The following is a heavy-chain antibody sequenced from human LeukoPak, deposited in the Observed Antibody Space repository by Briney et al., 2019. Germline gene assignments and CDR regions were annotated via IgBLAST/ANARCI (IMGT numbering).Heavy chain of an antibody. CDR1: GGTFSSYT. Sequence: SVKVSCKASGGTFSSYTISWVRRAPGPGLEWIGRIIPTLDRANYAQKFQGRVTISADKSTSTAYMELTGLSSEDTAVYYCARVPPERTGYLGRGTSHSYYGMDVWGQGTTVTVSS. V-gene: IGHV1-69*08. D-gene: IGHD3/OR15-3a*01. J-gene: IGHJ6*02. CDR3: ARVPPERTGYLGRGTSHSYYGMDV. CDR2: IIPTLDRA.